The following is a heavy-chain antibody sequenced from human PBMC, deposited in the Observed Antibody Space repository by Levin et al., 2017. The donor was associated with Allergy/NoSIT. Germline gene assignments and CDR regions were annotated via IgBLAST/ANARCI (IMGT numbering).Heavy chain of an antibody. CDR3: ARDSVAGGDAFDI. CDR2: ISAYNGNT. CDR1: GYTFISYG. J-gene: IGHJ3*02. Sequence: GASVKVSCKASGYTFISYGISWVRQAPGQGLEWMGWISAYNGNTNYAQKLQGRVTMTTDTSTSTAYMDLRSLRSDDTAVYYCARDSVAGGDAFDIWGQGTMVSVSS. D-gene: IGHD6-19*01. V-gene: IGHV1-18*01.